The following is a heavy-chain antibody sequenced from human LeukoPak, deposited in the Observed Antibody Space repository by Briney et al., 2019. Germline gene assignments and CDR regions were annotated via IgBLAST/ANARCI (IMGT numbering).Heavy chain of an antibody. CDR3: ARGDTVVVPAAPFDY. V-gene: IGHV3-30-3*01. Sequence: PGRSLRPSCAASGFTFSSYAIHWVRQAPGKGLEWVAVISYDGSNKYYADSVKGRFTISRDNSKNTLYLQMNSLRAEDTAVYYCARGDTVVVPAAPFDYWGQGTLVTVSS. CDR1: GFTFSSYA. J-gene: IGHJ4*02. D-gene: IGHD2-2*01. CDR2: ISYDGSNK.